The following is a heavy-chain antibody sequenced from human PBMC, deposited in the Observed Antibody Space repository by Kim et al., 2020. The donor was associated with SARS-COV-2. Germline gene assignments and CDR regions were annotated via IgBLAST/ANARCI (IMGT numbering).Heavy chain of an antibody. CDR2: MNPNSGNT. CDR1: GYTFTSYD. J-gene: IGHJ4*02. D-gene: IGHD2-15*01. Sequence: ASVKVSCKASGYTFTSYDINWVRQATGQGLEWMGWMNPNSGNTGYAQKFQGRVTMTRNTSISTAYMELSSLRSEDTAVYYCAREGPTDCSGGSCYAYWGQGTLVTVSS. V-gene: IGHV1-8*01. CDR3: AREGPTDCSGGSCYAY.